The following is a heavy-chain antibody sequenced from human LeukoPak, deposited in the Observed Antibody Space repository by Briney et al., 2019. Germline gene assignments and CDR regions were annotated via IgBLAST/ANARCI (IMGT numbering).Heavy chain of an antibody. V-gene: IGHV1-46*01. D-gene: IGHD2-2*01. Sequence: ASVKVSCKASGYTFTSYYMHWVRQAPGQGLEWMGIINPSGGSISYAQKFQGRVTMTRDTSTSTVYMELSSLRSEDTAVYYCARGDGVVVPAAEFIDYWGQGTLVTVSS. CDR3: ARGDGVVVPAAEFIDY. J-gene: IGHJ4*02. CDR1: GYTFTSYY. CDR2: INPSGGSI.